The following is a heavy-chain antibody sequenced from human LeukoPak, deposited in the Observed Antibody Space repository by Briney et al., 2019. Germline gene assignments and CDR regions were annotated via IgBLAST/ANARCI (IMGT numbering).Heavy chain of an antibody. CDR2: IWYDGTKK. J-gene: IGHJ4*02. Sequence: PGGSLRLSCAASGFSFSVYGMHWVRQAPGKGLELVAVIWYDGTKKYYADSVKGRFTISRDNSENTLYLQMNSLRAGDTAVYYCAKDRGSTGVLVSFDYWGQGTLVTVSS. CDR3: AKDRGSTGVLVSFDY. V-gene: IGHV3-33*06. CDR1: GFSFSVYG. D-gene: IGHD2-8*02.